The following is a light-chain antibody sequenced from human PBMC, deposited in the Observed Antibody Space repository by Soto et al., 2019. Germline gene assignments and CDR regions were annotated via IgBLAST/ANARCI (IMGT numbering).Light chain of an antibody. CDR3: QQYNTYSQERT. CDR2: DAS. CDR1: QSIGRW. V-gene: IGKV1-5*01. Sequence: DIHMTQSPSTLSASVGARVTITCRASQSIGRWLAWYQQKPGKAPKLLIYDASSLESGVPSRFSGSGSGTEFTLTIRSLQPDDFATYYCQQYNTYSQERTFGQGTKVDIK. J-gene: IGKJ1*01.